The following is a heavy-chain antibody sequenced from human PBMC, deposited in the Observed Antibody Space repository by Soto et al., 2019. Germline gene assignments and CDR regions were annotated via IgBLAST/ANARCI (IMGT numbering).Heavy chain of an antibody. J-gene: IGHJ4*02. Sequence: EVQLLESGGGLVQPGGSLRLSCAASGFTFSSYAMSWVRQAPGKGLEWVSAISGSGGSTYYADSVKGRFTISRDNSKNTLYLQMNSLRAEDTAVYYCAKVDSSGWYPVVPGYFDCWGQGTLVTVSS. CDR3: AKVDSSGWYPVVPGYFDC. D-gene: IGHD6-19*01. V-gene: IGHV3-23*01. CDR1: GFTFSSYA. CDR2: ISGSGGST.